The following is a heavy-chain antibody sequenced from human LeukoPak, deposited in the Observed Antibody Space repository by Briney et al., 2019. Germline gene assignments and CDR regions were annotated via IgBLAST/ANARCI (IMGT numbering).Heavy chain of an antibody. CDR2: ISYDGSSK. J-gene: IGHJ1*01. V-gene: IGHV3-30*18. D-gene: IGHD1-26*01. CDR1: GFTFSSYG. CDR3: AKAGGSESEYFQH. Sequence: GGSLRLSCAASGFTFSSYGMHWVRQAPGKGLEWVAVISYDGSSKYYADSVKGRFTISKDNSKNTLYLQMNSLRAEDTAVYYCAKAGGSESEYFQHWGQGTLVTVSS.